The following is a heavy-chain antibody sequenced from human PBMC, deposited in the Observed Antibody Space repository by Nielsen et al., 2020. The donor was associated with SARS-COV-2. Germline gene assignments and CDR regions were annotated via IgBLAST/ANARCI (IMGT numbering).Heavy chain of an antibody. CDR1: GDSVSNGDSH. J-gene: IGHJ6*03. Sequence: SETLSLTCSLSGDSVSNGDSHWNWIRQVPGKGLEWIGYIYYSGSTYYSPSLKGRITISEDTSKNHFSLKLTSVTATDTAVYYCARGSYCSGITCYSLYYYYYMDVWGKGTAVTVSS. CDR3: ARGSYCSGITCYSLYYYYYMDV. CDR2: IYYSGST. D-gene: IGHD2-15*01. V-gene: IGHV4-30-4*08.